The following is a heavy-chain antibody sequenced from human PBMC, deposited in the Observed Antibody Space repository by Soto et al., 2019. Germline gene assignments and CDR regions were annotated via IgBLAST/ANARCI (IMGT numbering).Heavy chain of an antibody. J-gene: IGHJ5*02. D-gene: IGHD3-16*01. CDR2: ISKSGSII. CDR1: GFTFSDYY. CDR3: ARDLSPYSDYYDESTSETWFDP. V-gene: IGHV3-11*01. Sequence: GGSLRLSCAASGFTFSDYYMSWLRQPPGKGLEWVSYISKSGSIIHFADSVKGRFAISRDNAKNTLYLQMGSLRAEDTALYYCARDLSPYSDYYDESTSETWFDPWGQGALVTVSS.